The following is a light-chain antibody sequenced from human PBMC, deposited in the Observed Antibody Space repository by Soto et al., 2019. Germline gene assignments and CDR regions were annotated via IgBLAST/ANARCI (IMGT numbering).Light chain of an antibody. J-gene: IGKJ4*01. V-gene: IGKV3-11*01. Sequence: IVLTQSPGTLSLSPGERATLSCRASQSVSSYLARSQQKPGQAPSLLIDDASNRATGIPARFSGSGSGTDFTLTISSLEPEDFAVYYCQQRSNWLTFGGGTKVDIK. CDR1: QSVSSY. CDR3: QQRSNWLT. CDR2: DAS.